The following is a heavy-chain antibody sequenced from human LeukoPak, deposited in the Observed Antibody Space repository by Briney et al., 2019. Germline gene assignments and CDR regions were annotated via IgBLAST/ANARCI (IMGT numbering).Heavy chain of an antibody. D-gene: IGHD3-22*01. Sequence: PSETLSLTCSVSGDSISRSDSYWDWIRQPPGKGLEWIGTIYYSGRTYYSPSLKSRVAMSVDASNNQFSLNLRSVTAADTAVYYCARRRYYDGSGYLEWGQGTLVTVSS. CDR2: IYYSGRT. J-gene: IGHJ1*01. CDR3: ARRRYYDGSGYLE. CDR1: GDSISRSDSY. V-gene: IGHV4-39*01.